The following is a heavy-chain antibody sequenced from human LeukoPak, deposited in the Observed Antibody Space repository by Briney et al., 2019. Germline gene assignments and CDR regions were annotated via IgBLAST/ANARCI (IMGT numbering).Heavy chain of an antibody. V-gene: IGHV1-2*06. J-gene: IGHJ3*02. CDR3: ARRIAAADTTWVGAFDI. D-gene: IGHD6-13*01. CDR2: INPNSGGT. CDR1: GYTFTSYY. Sequence: ASVKVSCKASGYTFTSYYMHWVRQAPGQGLEWMGRINPNSGGTNYAQKFQGRVTMTRDTSISTAYMELSRLRSDDTAVYYCARRIAAADTTWVGAFDIWGQGTMVTVSS.